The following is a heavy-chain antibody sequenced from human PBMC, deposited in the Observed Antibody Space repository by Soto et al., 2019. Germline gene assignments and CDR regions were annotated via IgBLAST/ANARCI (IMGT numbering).Heavy chain of an antibody. J-gene: IGHJ1*01. CDR1: GGSFSGYY. CDR2: INHSGST. V-gene: IGHV4-34*01. Sequence: QVQLQQWGAGLLKPSETLSLTCAVYGGSFSGYYWSWIRQPPGKGLEWIGEINHSGSTNYNPSLKSRVTISVDTSKNQFSLKLSSVTAADTAVYYCARGLVFRTNLYGDYIQHWGQGTLVTVSS. CDR3: ARGLVFRTNLYGDYIQH. D-gene: IGHD2-8*01.